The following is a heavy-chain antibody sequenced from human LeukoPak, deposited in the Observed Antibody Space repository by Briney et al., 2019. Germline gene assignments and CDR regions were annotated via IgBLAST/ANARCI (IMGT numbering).Heavy chain of an antibody. J-gene: IGHJ3*02. CDR3: ARALYYDFWSGSPDDAFDI. V-gene: IGHV3-20*01. Sequence: GGSLRLSCAASGFAFGDYGMSWVRQAPGKGLEWVSGINWNGGSTGYADSVKGRFTISRDNAKNSLYLQMNSLRAEDTALYHCARALYYDFWSGSPDDAFDIWGQGTMVTVSS. D-gene: IGHD3-3*01. CDR2: INWNGGST. CDR1: GFAFGDYG.